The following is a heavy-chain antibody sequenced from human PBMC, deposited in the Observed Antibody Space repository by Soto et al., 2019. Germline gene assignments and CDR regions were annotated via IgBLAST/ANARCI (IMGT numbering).Heavy chain of an antibody. CDR3: ARDRIAAADRYGMDV. V-gene: IGHV3-21*01. D-gene: IGHD6-13*01. Sequence: GGSLRLSCAASGFIFSSSAMNWVRQAPGKGLEWVSSISSGSTYIYHADSVKGRFTISRDNAKNSLYLQMNSLRAEDTAVYYCARDRIAAADRYGMDVWGQGTTVTVSS. J-gene: IGHJ6*02. CDR1: GFIFSSSA. CDR2: ISSGSTYI.